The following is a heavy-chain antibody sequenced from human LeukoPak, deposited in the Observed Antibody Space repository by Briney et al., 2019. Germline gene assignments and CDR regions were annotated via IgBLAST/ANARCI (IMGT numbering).Heavy chain of an antibody. CDR1: GFTFSSYA. D-gene: IGHD3-10*01. CDR3: ARDSLNHYYGSAPGAFDI. V-gene: IGHV3-30-3*01. CDR2: ISYDGSNK. J-gene: IGHJ3*02. Sequence: GGSLRLSCAASGFTFSSYAMHWVRQAPGKGLEWVAVISYDGSNKYYADSVKGRFTISRDNSKNTLYLQMNSLRAEDTAVYYCARDSLNHYYGSAPGAFDIWGQGTMVTVSS.